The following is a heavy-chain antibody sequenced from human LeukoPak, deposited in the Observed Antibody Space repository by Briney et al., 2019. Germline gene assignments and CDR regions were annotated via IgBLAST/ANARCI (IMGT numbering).Heavy chain of an antibody. CDR2: INHSGSP. D-gene: IGHD6-13*01. Sequence: SETLSLTCTVAGDSISSSRNYWGWIRQPPGKELEWIGEINHSGSPNYNTSLKSRVTISVDTSKNQFSLKLSSVTAADTAVYYCARGRLSKRWYSTGAYYYYYMDVWGKGTTVTVSS. J-gene: IGHJ6*03. CDR3: ARGRLSKRWYSTGAYYYYYMDV. V-gene: IGHV4-39*07. CDR1: GDSISSSRNY.